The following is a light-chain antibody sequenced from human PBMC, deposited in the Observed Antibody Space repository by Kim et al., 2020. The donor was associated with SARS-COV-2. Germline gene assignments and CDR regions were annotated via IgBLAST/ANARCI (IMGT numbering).Light chain of an antibody. CDR3: SSYSFSTTRV. V-gene: IGLV2-14*03. CDR1: TYDVGDYNY. CDR2: DVN. Sequence: QSALTQPASVSASPGQSITISCTGTTYDVGDYNYVSWYQHNPGEAPKLIIYDVNKRPSGVSNRFSGSKSGVTASLTISGLQAEDEADYYCSSYSFSTTRVFGGGTKVTVL. J-gene: IGLJ3*02.